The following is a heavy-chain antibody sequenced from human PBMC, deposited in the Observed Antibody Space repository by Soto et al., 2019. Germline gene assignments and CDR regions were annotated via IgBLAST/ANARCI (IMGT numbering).Heavy chain of an antibody. Sequence: GESLKISCKGSGYSFTSYWIGWVRQMPGKGLEWMGIIYPGDSDTRYSPSFQGQVTISADKSISTAYLQWSSLKASDTAMYYCARTLSSSAQPKTGSAGDDYYYYYGMDVWGQGTTVTVSS. J-gene: IGHJ6*02. CDR3: ARTLSSSAQPKTGSAGDDYYYYYGMDV. D-gene: IGHD6-13*01. CDR1: GYSFTSYW. CDR2: IYPGDSDT. V-gene: IGHV5-51*01.